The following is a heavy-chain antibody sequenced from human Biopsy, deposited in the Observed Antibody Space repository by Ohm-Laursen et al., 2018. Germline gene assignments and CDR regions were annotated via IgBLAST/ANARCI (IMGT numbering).Heavy chain of an antibody. Sequence: SLRPSCTASGFNVHKYGIHWVRQAQGKGLEWVSGIILNSDRLSYADSVRGRFTISRDNAKNSVYLQMNSLRPEDTALYYCIKDITPGGGDVWGQGTTVTVSS. D-gene: IGHD3-16*01. CDR2: IILNSDRL. CDR1: GFNVHKYG. CDR3: IKDITPGGGDV. V-gene: IGHV3-9*01. J-gene: IGHJ6*02.